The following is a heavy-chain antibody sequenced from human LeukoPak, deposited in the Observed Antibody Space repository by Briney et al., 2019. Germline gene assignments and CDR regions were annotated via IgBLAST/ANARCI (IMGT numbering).Heavy chain of an antibody. Sequence: GGSLRLSCAASGFTFSSYAMTWVRQAPGKGLEWVSAISGSGGSTYYADSVKGRFTISRDNSKNTLHLQMNSLRAEDTAVYYCARRTVTTGLFDYWGQGTLVTVSS. J-gene: IGHJ4*02. CDR1: GFTFSSYA. V-gene: IGHV3-23*01. CDR2: ISGSGGST. CDR3: ARRTVTTGLFDY. D-gene: IGHD4-17*01.